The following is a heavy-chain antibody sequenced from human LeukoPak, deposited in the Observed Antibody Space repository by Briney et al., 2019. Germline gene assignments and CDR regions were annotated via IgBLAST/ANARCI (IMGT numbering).Heavy chain of an antibody. CDR2: IDPSDSYT. J-gene: IGHJ4*02. Sequence: GESLKISCKSSGYSFSFYWITWVRQMPGKGLEWMGRIDPSDSYTNYSPSFEGHVTISADKSISTAYLQWSSLKASDTAMYYCARQNSYGPGGFDYWGQGTLVTVSS. D-gene: IGHD5-18*01. CDR1: GYSFSFYW. CDR3: ARQNSYGPGGFDY. V-gene: IGHV5-10-1*01.